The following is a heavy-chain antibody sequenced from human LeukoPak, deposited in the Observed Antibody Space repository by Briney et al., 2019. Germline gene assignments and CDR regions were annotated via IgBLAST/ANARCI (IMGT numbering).Heavy chain of an antibody. CDR3: VRDCYGPND. Sequence: PGGSLRLSCATSGFTLSNYAMNWIRQAPGKGLEWVAVMSYDEHNEYYADSVKGRFTISRDNAKNSLHLQLNILRVEDTAVYYCVRDCYGPNDWGQGTLVTVSS. CDR1: GFTLSNYA. CDR2: MSYDEHNE. V-gene: IGHV3-33*08. D-gene: IGHD2-2*01. J-gene: IGHJ4*02.